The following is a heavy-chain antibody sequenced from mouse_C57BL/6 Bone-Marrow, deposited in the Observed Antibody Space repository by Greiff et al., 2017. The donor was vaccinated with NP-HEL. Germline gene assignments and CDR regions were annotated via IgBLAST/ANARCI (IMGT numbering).Heavy chain of an antibody. Sequence: EVQRVESGTVLARPGASVKMSCKTSGYTFTSYWMHWVKQRPGQGLEWIGAIYPGNSDTSYNQKFKGKAKLTAVTSASTAYMELSSLTNEDSAVYYCTRYPDGSYAMDYWGQGTSVTVSS. D-gene: IGHD2-3*01. CDR3: TRYPDGSYAMDY. V-gene: IGHV1-5*01. CDR1: GYTFTSYW. CDR2: IYPGNSDT. J-gene: IGHJ4*01.